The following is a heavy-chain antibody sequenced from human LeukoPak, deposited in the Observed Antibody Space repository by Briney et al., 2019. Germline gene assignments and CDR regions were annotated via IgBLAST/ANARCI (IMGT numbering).Heavy chain of an antibody. J-gene: IGHJ3*02. V-gene: IGHV3-21*01. CDR2: ISSSSSYI. CDR3: ASGKYYYDDSASVNRASRTAFHI. Sequence: GGSLRLSCAASGFTFSSYSMNWVRRAPGKGLEWVSSISSSSSYIYYADSVKGRFTISRDNAKNSLYLQMNSLRAEDTAVYYCASGKYYYDDSASVNRASRTAFHIWAQGTMVLVSS. CDR1: GFTFSSYS. D-gene: IGHD3-22*01.